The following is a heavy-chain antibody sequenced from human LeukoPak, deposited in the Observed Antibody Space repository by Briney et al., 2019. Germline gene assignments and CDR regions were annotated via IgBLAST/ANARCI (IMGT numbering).Heavy chain of an antibody. CDR1: GFTFSSYA. CDR2: ISGSGGST. V-gene: IGHV3-23*01. D-gene: IGHD3-10*01. CDR3: AKELWFGELPRGDAFDI. J-gene: IGHJ3*02. Sequence: GGSLRLSCAASGFTFSSYAMSWVRQAPGKGLEWVSAISGSGGSTYYADSVKGRFTISRDNSKNTLCLQMNSLRAEDTAVYYCAKELWFGELPRGDAFDIWGQGTMVTVSS.